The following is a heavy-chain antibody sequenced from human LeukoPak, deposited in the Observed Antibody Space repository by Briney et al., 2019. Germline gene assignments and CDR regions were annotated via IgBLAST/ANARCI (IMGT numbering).Heavy chain of an antibody. Sequence: SQTLSLTCTVSGGSISSGDYYWSWIRQPPGKGLEWIGYIYYSGSTYYNPSLKGRVTISVDTSKNQFSLKLSSVTAADTAVYYCARIDFWYAFDIWGQGTMVTVSS. CDR1: GGSISSGDYY. CDR3: ARIDFWYAFDI. D-gene: IGHD3-3*01. CDR2: IYYSGST. V-gene: IGHV4-30-4*08. J-gene: IGHJ3*02.